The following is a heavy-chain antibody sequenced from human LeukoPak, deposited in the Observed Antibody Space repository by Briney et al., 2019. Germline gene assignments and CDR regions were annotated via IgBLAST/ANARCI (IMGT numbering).Heavy chain of an antibody. Sequence: SETLSLTCTVSGDSISRHYWNRIRHSPGRGLEWIGYLYYSGSTNYNPSLKSRVTISVDTSKNQFSLKLSSVTAADTAVYYCARGSTFWSGYYDYNWFDPWGQGTLVTVSS. CDR3: ARGSTFWSGYYDYNWFDP. V-gene: IGHV4-59*11. CDR2: LYYSGST. CDR1: GDSISRHY. J-gene: IGHJ5*02. D-gene: IGHD3-3*01.